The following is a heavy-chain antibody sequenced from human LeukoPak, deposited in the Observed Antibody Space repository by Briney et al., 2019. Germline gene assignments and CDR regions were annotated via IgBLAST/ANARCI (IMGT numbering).Heavy chain of an antibody. V-gene: IGHV4-38-2*01. J-gene: IGHJ4*02. Sequence: PSETLSPTCAVSDHSLSSGYFWGWIRQPPGKGLEWIGSIHHSGSIYYDPSLKSRVTISLDTSKNQFSLNVTSLTAADMAAYYCAGGMVGVHAYCGQGTLVTVSS. CDR1: DHSLSSGYF. CDR3: AGGMVGVHAY. CDR2: IHHSGSI. D-gene: IGHD1-26*01.